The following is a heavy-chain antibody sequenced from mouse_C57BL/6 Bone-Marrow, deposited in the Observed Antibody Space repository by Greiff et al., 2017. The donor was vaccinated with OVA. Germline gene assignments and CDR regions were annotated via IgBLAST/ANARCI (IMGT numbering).Heavy chain of an antibody. CDR3: ARHGIYPFAY. CDR2: ISSGGSYT. V-gene: IGHV5-6*01. J-gene: IGHJ3*01. Sequence: EVQLKESGGDLVKPGGSLKLSCAASGFTFSSYGMSWVRQTPDKRLEWVATISSGGSYTYYPDSVKGRFTISRDNAKNTLYLQMSSLKSEDTAMYYCARHGIYPFAYWGQGTLVTVSA. CDR1: GFTFSSYG. D-gene: IGHD2-1*01.